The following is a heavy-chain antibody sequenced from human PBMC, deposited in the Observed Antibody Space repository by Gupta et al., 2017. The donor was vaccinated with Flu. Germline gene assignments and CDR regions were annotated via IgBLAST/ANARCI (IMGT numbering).Heavy chain of an antibody. CDR2: ISAYTGNT. V-gene: IGHV1-18*01. J-gene: IGHJ3*02. Sequence: QVQLVQSGAEVKKPGASVKVSCKTSGYIFSSYGITWVRQAPGQGLEWMGWISAYTGNTNYAQNLQGRVTMTTDESTSTGYMELRSMRSDDTAVEYGARREGIEVPGSDGFDIWGQGTMVTVSS. CDR1: GYIFSSYG. CDR3: ARREGIEVPGSDGFDI. D-gene: IGHD6-19*01.